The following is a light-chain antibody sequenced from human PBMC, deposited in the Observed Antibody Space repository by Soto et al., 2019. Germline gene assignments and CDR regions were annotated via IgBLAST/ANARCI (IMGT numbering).Light chain of an antibody. CDR1: QNIRSNY. CDR2: GAI. CDR3: QQYHSPPLT. Sequence: DIVLRQSPGTLSLSPGQRATLSCRASQNIRSNYIAWFQQKPGQPPRLLIYGAINRATGIPARFSGSGSGTEFSLTISSLEPEDFVVCYCQQYHSPPLTFGPGTKVEIK. V-gene: IGKV3-20*01. J-gene: IGKJ1*01.